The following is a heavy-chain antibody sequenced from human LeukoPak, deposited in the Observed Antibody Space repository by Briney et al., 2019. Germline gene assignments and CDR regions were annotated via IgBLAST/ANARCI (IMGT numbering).Heavy chain of an antibody. Sequence: ASVKVSCKASGYTFTDYFFHWVRQAPGQGLQWMGWINPNSDGTKYAQKFQGRVTVTRDTSINTAYMELRSLRSDDTAVYYCTRRDTTMVSFDYWGQGTLVTVSS. CDR2: INPNSDGT. V-gene: IGHV1-2*02. D-gene: IGHD5-18*01. CDR3: TRRDTTMVSFDY. J-gene: IGHJ4*02. CDR1: GYTFTDYF.